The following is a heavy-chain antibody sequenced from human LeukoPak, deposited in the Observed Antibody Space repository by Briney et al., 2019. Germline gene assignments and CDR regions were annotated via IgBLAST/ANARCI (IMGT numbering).Heavy chain of an antibody. CDR3: ARGRMYYDSSGYYYSEYNWFDP. CDR1: GGSISSYY. J-gene: IGHJ5*02. D-gene: IGHD3-22*01. CDR2: IYYSGST. V-gene: IGHV4-59*12. Sequence: SETLSLTCTVSGGSISSYYWSWIRQPPGKGLEWIGYIYYSGSTNYNPSLKGRVTISVDTSKNQFSLKLSSVTAADTAVYYCARGRMYYDSSGYYYSEYNWFDPWGQGTLVTVSS.